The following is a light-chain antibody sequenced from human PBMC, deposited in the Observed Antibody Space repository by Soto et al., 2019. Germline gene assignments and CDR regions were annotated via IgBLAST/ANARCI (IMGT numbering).Light chain of an antibody. Sequence: EIVMTQSPATLSVSPGERATLSCRASQSIGSNLAWYQQKPGQAPRLLIYAASISATDFPARFSGSGSGTEFTLTISGLQSDDFVVYFCQQYNNWPPWTFGHGTKVEIK. CDR1: QSIGSN. CDR2: AAS. V-gene: IGKV3-15*01. CDR3: QQYNNWPPWT. J-gene: IGKJ1*01.